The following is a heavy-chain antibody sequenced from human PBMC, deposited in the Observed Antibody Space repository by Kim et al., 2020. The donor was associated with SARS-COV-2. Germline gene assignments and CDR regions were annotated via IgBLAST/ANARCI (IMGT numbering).Heavy chain of an antibody. D-gene: IGHD1-26*01. CDR2: IWYDGSNK. Sequence: GGSLRLSCAASGFTFSSYGMHWVRQAPGKGLEWVAVIWYDGSNKYYADSVKGRFTISRDNSKNTLYLQMNSLRAEDTAVYYCARDGRVGATTGVDYWGQGTLVTVSS. V-gene: IGHV3-33*01. CDR1: GFTFSSYG. J-gene: IGHJ4*02. CDR3: ARDGRVGATTGVDY.